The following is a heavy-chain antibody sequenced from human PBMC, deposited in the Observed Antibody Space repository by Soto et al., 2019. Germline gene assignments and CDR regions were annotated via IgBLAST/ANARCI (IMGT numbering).Heavy chain of an antibody. CDR1: GFTFNSYA. V-gene: IGHV3-23*01. Sequence: GGSLRLSCAASGFTFNSYAMSWVRQAPGKGLEWVSGISASGGRTYYADSVKGRFTISRDNSKNTMYLQMNSLRVEDTAVYYCVKDRMAYNSVWDPFDIWGQGTMVTVSS. J-gene: IGHJ3*02. CDR2: ISASGGRT. CDR3: VKDRMAYNSVWDPFDI. D-gene: IGHD1-20*01.